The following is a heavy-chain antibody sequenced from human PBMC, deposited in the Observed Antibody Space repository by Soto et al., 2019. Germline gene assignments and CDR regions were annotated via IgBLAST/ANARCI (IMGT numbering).Heavy chain of an antibody. Sequence: SETLSLTCAVYGESFSGYYWSWIRQPPGKGLEWIGGISHSGSTNYTPSLKRRVTISAYPSQHHFSLKLSSVSAAHTAVYSCARSYRSSWYITFDYWGQGNLGTVSS. CDR1: GESFSGYY. CDR2: ISHSGST. V-gene: IGHV4-34*01. J-gene: IGHJ4*02. D-gene: IGHD6-13*01. CDR3: ARSYRSSWYITFDY.